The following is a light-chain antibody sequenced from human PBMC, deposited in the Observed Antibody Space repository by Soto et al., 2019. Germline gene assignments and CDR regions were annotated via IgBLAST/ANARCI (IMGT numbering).Light chain of an antibody. CDR1: QSVSSSY. CDR3: QQYGSSPPTT. V-gene: IGKV3-20*01. J-gene: IGKJ1*01. Sequence: EIVLTQSPGTLSLSPGERATLSCRASQSVSSSYLAWYQQKPGQAPRLLTYGASSRATGIPDRFSGSGSGTDFTLTISRLEPEDFAVYYCQQYGSSPPTTFGQGTKVDIK. CDR2: GAS.